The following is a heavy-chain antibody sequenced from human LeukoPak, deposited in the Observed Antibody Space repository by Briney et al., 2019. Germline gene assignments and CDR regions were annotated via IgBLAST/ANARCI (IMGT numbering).Heavy chain of an antibody. CDR2: INPDGTYT. CDR3: AKDIDSGWYGFDY. J-gene: IGHJ4*02. D-gene: IGHD6-19*01. V-gene: IGHV3-74*03. CDR1: GFTFNSDW. Sequence: TGGSLRLSCAASGFTFNSDWMHWVRQVPGKGLVWVSRINPDGTYTSYADAVKGRFTISRDNAENSLYLQMNSLRAEDTALYYCAKDIDSGWYGFDYWGQGTLVTVSS.